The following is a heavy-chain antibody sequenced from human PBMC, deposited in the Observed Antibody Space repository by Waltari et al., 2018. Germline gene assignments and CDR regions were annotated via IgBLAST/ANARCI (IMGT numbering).Heavy chain of an antibody. CDR3: ARTRPHYGDYVRSQPYWYFDL. CDR1: GDTFSNYA. J-gene: IGHJ2*01. V-gene: IGHV1-69*01. D-gene: IGHD4-17*01. Sequence: QVQLVQSGAEVKKPGSSVKVSCKASGDTFSNYAIDWVRQAPGQGLEWMGGIIPIFATANYAQKFQGRVTITADESTSTAYLELSSLRSEDTAVYYCARTRPHYGDYVRSQPYWYFDLGGRGTLVTVSS. CDR2: IIPIFATA.